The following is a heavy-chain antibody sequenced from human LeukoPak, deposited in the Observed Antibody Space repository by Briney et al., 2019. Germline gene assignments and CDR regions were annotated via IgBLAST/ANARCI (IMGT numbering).Heavy chain of an antibody. J-gene: IGHJ3*02. V-gene: IGHV1-69*13. Sequence: ASVKVSCKASGGTFSSYAISWVRQAPGQGLEWMGGIIPIFGTANSVQKFQGRVTITADESTSTAYMELSSLRPEDTAVYYCARDYYDSSGRGAFDIWGQGTMVTVSS. D-gene: IGHD3-22*01. CDR1: GGTFSSYA. CDR3: ARDYYDSSGRGAFDI. CDR2: IIPIFGTA.